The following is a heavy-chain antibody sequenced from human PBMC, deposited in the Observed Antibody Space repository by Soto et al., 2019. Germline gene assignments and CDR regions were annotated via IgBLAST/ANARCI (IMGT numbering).Heavy chain of an antibody. D-gene: IGHD6-19*01. Sequence: SDTLSLTCFVSGYSITAGGYYWSCIRHHPGKGLEWIGSFYSSGSIIYNPSLRSRVSISGDTSSNQFSMSLTSVTAADTARYYCARMYSSGSGWFHPWGQGTLVTVSS. CDR3: ARMYSSGSGWFHP. CDR1: GYSITAGGYY. V-gene: IGHV4-30-4*02. J-gene: IGHJ5*02. CDR2: FYSSGSI.